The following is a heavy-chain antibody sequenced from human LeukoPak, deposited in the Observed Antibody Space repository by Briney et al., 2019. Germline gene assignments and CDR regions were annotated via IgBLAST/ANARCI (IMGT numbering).Heavy chain of an antibody. CDR2: IKSDGTT. J-gene: IGHJ4*02. V-gene: IGHV3-53*01. CDR3: ARLRRGY. CDR1: GLTVSSNH. Sequence: GGSLRLSCAASGLTVSSNHMSWVRQAPGKGLEWVSLIKSDGTTEYADSAKGRFTISRDNSKNTLFLQMNSLRVEDTAVYYCARLRRGYWGRGTPVTVSS.